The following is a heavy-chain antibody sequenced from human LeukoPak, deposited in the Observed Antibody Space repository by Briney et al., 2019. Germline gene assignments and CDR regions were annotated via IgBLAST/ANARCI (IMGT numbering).Heavy chain of an antibody. Sequence: ASVKVSCKASGYTFTGYYMHWVRQAPGQGLEWMGRINPNSDGTNYAQKFQGRVTMTRDTSISTAYMELSRLRSDDTAVYYCASWEAAAGPSYYYYYMDVWGKGTTVTVSS. D-gene: IGHD6-13*01. CDR3: ASWEAAAGPSYYYYYMDV. V-gene: IGHV1-2*06. J-gene: IGHJ6*03. CDR1: GYTFTGYY. CDR2: INPNSDGT.